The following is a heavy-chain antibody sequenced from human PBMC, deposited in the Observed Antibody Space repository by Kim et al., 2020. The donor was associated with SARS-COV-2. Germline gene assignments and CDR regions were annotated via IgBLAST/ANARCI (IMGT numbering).Heavy chain of an antibody. CDR1: GYSISSGYY. CDR2: IYHSGST. Sequence: SETLSLTCTVSGYSISSGYYWGWIRQPPGKGLEWIGSIYHSGSTYYNPSLKSRVTISVDTSKNQFSLKLSSVTAADTAVYYCARDGATMIGVVITPDAF. V-gene: IGHV4-38-2*02. J-gene: IGHJ3*01. D-gene: IGHD3-22*01. CDR3: ARDGATMIGVVITPDAF.